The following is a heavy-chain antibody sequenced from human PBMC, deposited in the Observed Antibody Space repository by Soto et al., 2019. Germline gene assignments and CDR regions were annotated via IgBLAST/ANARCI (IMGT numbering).Heavy chain of an antibody. CDR3: AKGVGGDFWRSPLDV. Sequence: GGSLRLSCAASGFTFSSYAMSWVRQAPGKGLEWVSAISVSGGSTYYADSVKGRFTISRDNSKNTLYLQMNSLRAEDTAVYYCAKGVGGDFWRSPLDVWGQGTTVTVSS. V-gene: IGHV3-23*01. CDR2: ISVSGGST. CDR1: GFTFSSYA. J-gene: IGHJ6*02. D-gene: IGHD3-3*01.